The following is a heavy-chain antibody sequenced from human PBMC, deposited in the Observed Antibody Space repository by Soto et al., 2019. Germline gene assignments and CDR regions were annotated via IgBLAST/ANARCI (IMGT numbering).Heavy chain of an antibody. CDR1: GGSVSSGSYY. J-gene: IGHJ6*02. CDR2: IYYSGAT. CDR3: GRGSHYDHSMDV. V-gene: IGHV4-61*01. Sequence: QVQLQESGPGLVKPSETLSLTCTVSGGSVSSGSYYWGWIRQPPGKGLEWIGHIYYSGATNYNPSLTSRVTISVDTSKNQFSLRLSSVTAADTAVYHCGRGSHYDHSMDVWGQGTTVIVS.